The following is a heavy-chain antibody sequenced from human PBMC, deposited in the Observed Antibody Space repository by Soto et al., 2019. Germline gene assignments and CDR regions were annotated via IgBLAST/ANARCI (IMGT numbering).Heavy chain of an antibody. D-gene: IGHD3-3*01. V-gene: IGHV1-46*01. CDR3: ARSSGGNFGIIIEGSNWFDP. CDR2: INPHGGST. Sequence: ASVMVSCTAPGATLTSYYLKWVRQAPGQVLEWMGVINPHGGSTKYAQKFQGRITMTRDTSRSTVYMELSSLRSDDTAIYYCARSSGGNFGIIIEGSNWFDPWGQGTLVTVSS. J-gene: IGHJ5*02. CDR1: GATLTSYY.